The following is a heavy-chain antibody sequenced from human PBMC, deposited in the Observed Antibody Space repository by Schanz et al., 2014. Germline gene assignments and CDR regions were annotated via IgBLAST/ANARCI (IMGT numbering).Heavy chain of an antibody. CDR3: ARMYINLSQLSAFHYFDN. V-gene: IGHV4-34*01. Sequence: QVQLRQWGAGLLRPSETLSLTCAVYGGSFSGYYWTWIRQPPGKRLEWIGEISHSGDTNFNPSLKSRVPIPVDTSKSQFSLRMNSLTAADTAIYYCARMYINLSQLSAFHYFDNWGPGTLVTVSS. D-gene: IGHD1-1*01. CDR2: ISHSGDT. CDR1: GGSFSGYY. J-gene: IGHJ4*02.